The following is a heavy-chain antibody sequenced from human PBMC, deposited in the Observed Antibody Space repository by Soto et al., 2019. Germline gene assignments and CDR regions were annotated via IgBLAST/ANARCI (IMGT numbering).Heavy chain of an antibody. CDR1: GFTFSNYA. D-gene: IGHD2-21*01. V-gene: IGHV3-23*01. CDR2: ISGSGGRT. CDR3: ARGVRGAYGLDI. Sequence: GGSLRLSCAASGFTFSNYAMSWVRQAPGKGLEWVSAISGSGGRTYYADSVKGRFTISRDNAKNTLYLQMNSLRAEETAVYYCARGVRGAYGLDIWGQGTMVTVSS. J-gene: IGHJ3*02.